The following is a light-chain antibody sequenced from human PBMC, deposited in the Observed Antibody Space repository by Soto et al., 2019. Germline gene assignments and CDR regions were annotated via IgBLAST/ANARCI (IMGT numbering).Light chain of an antibody. J-gene: IGLJ1*01. V-gene: IGLV2-14*03. CDR1: SSDVGGYNY. CDR3: SSYTTSNTRQIV. Sequence: QSVLTQPASVSWSPGQSITLSCTGTSSDVGGYNYVSWYQHHPGKTTKLLIYDVSNRPSGISNRFSGSKSDNTASLTISGLQPEDEADYYCSSYTTSNTRQIVFGTGTKVTVL. CDR2: DVS.